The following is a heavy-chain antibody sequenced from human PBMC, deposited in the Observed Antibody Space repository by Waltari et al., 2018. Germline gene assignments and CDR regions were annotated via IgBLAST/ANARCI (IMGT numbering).Heavy chain of an antibody. CDR1: AYSMRNIDC. CDR2: IRGDGGT. D-gene: IGHD2-15*01. Sequence: QLQLQQSGPVLLKPSASLFLTCVVSAYSMRNIDCWSWVRQPPGKGLEWIGQIRGDGGTNYNPSLESRVTIAMDTSNRQFSLKGSSATAADTAVYYCARDRGRGLYLDSWGQGTLVTVSP. V-gene: IGHV4-4*02. J-gene: IGHJ4*02. CDR3: ARDRGRGLYLDS.